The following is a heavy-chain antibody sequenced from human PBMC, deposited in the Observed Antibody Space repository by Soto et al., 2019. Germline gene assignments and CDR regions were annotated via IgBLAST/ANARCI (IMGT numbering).Heavy chain of an antibody. Sequence: GASVKVSCKASGYTFTSYGISWVRQAPGQGLEWMGLFSASGGSTSYAQKFQGRVTMTRDTSTSTVYMELSSLRSEDTAVYYCARDPPLDDCSSTSCYPGYYMDVWGKGTTVTVSS. V-gene: IGHV1-46*03. CDR2: FSASGGST. D-gene: IGHD2-2*01. J-gene: IGHJ6*03. CDR1: GYTFTSYG. CDR3: ARDPPLDDCSSTSCYPGYYMDV.